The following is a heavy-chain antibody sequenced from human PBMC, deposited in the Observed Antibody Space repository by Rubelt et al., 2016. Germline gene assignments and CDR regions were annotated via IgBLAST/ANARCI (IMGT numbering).Heavy chain of an antibody. Sequence: AASGFTFSSYSMNWVRQAPGKGLEWVSSISSSSSYIYYADSVKGRFTISRDNAKNSLYLQMNSLRAEDTAVYYCARGEQQLVPYFDYWGQGTLVTVSS. CDR2: ISSSSSYI. D-gene: IGHD6-13*01. CDR1: GFTFSSYS. CDR3: ARGEQQLVPYFDY. J-gene: IGHJ4*02. V-gene: IGHV3-21*01.